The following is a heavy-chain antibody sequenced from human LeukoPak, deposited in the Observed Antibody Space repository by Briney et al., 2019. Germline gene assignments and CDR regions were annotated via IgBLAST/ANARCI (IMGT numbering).Heavy chain of an antibody. V-gene: IGHV1-18*01. CDR3: ARAQYGGKSGSWYSDL. CDR1: GYTFTTYS. J-gene: IGHJ2*01. D-gene: IGHD4-23*01. Sequence: ALVKVSCKASGYTFTTYSISWLRQAPGEGLEWMGWISAYNANTNYAQKFHGRVTMTTDTSTTTAYMELRSLRSDDTAVYFCARAQYGGKSGSWYSDLWGRGTLVTVSS. CDR2: ISAYNANT.